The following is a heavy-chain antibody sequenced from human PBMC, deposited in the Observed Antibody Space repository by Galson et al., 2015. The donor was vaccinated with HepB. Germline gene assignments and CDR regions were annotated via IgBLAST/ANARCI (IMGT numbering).Heavy chain of an antibody. CDR2: SRSEADNYAT. CDR3: TRLGDVSGYSSR. V-gene: IGHV3-73*01. CDR1: GFTFSGSA. D-gene: IGHD6-13*01. J-gene: IGHJ4*02. Sequence: SLRLSCAASGFTFSGSAIHWVRQASGKGPEWVGRSRSEADNYATSYVPPLKGRFTISRDASKKMAYLHMKSLKTEDTAVYYCTRLGDVSGYSSRWGQGTLVTVSS.